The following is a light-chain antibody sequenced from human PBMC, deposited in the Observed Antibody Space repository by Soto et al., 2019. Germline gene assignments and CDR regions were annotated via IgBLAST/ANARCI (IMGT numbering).Light chain of an antibody. V-gene: IGLV1-44*01. J-gene: IGLJ2*01. CDR3: AAWDDSLRGLE. CDR2: NNS. CDR1: SSNIGGNT. Sequence: QSVLTQPPSASGTPGQMVTISCSGSSSNIGGNTVNWYQQLQGMAPKLLIYNNSQRPSGVPDRFSGSKSGTSASLAISGLQSDDEADYYCAAWDDSLRGLEFGGGTKLTVL.